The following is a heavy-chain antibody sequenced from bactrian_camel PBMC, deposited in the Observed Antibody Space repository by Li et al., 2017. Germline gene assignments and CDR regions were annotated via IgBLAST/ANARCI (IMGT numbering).Heavy chain of an antibody. Sequence: DVQLVESGGGLVQPGGSLRLSCAASGFAFSISVMSWVRQGSGKEREGVAATVTAGGSIDYADSVRGRFTISQDNAKNTLSLVMDNLRPEDTGTYYCAASGYCWGTTWANPSRYELWGQVTQVTVSS. CDR1: GFAFSISV. J-gene: IGHJ4*01. D-gene: IGHD5*01. CDR2: TVTAGGSI. CDR3: AASGYCWGTTWANPSRYEL. V-gene: IGHV3S31*01.